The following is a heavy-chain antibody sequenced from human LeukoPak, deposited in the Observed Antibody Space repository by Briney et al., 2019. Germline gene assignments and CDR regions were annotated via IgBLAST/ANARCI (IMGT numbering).Heavy chain of an antibody. CDR2: ISGSNSYI. V-gene: IGHV3-21*01. CDR3: AKDPMAQLDY. Sequence: PGGSLRLSCAASGFTFNSYSMNWVRQAPGKGLEWVSSISGSNSYIYYADSMKGRFTISRDNSKNTLYLQMNSLRAEDTAVYYCAKDPMAQLDYWGQGTLVTVSS. J-gene: IGHJ4*02. D-gene: IGHD3-10*01. CDR1: GFTFNSYS.